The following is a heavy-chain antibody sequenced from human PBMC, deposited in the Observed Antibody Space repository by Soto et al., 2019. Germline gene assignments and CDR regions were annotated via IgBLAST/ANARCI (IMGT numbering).Heavy chain of an antibody. CDR2: IYYSGST. D-gene: IGHD3-3*01. J-gene: IGHJ5*02. Sequence: PSETLSLTCTVSGGSISSSSYYWGWIRQPPGKGLEWIGSIYYSGSTYYNPSLKSRVTISVDTPKNQFSLKLSSVTAADTAVYYCARTNTIFGVVIMGSNWFDPWGQGTLVTVSS. V-gene: IGHV4-39*01. CDR1: GGSISSSSYY. CDR3: ARTNTIFGVVIMGSNWFDP.